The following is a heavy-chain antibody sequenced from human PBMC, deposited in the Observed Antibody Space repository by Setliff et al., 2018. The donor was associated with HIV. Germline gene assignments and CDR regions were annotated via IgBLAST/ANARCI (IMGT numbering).Heavy chain of an antibody. CDR3: ALPVLGGYSYGYFDY. D-gene: IGHD5-18*01. J-gene: IGHJ4*02. CDR2: ISGHNGYT. V-gene: IGHV1-18*01. Sequence: ASVKVSCKASGYTFNDYGISWVRQAPGHGLEWMGWISGHNGYTNYAQKVQDRVTMTTDTSTSTAYMELRGLRSEDTAVYYCALPVLGGYSYGYFDYWGQGTLVTVSS. CDR1: GYTFNDYG.